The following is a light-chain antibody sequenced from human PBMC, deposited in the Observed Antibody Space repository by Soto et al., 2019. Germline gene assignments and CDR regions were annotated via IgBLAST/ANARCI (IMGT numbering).Light chain of an antibody. Sequence: EIVLTQSPGTLSLSPGERATLSCRASQSVSSSYLAWYQQKSGQAPRLLIYGASSRATGIPDRCSGSGSGTDFTLAISRLEPEDFAAYYCQQYGSSPITFGQGTRLEIK. CDR2: GAS. V-gene: IGKV3-20*01. J-gene: IGKJ5*01. CDR1: QSVSSSY. CDR3: QQYGSSPIT.